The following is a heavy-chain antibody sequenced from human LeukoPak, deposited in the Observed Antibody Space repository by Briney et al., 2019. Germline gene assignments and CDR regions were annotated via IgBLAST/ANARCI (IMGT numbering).Heavy chain of an antibody. CDR3: AKGDSYCGGDCYPFDAFDI. CDR2: ISSSGGST. Sequence: PGGSLRLSCAASGFTFSSYAMSWVRQAPGKGLEWVSAISSSGGSTYYADSVKGRFTISRDNSKNTLYLQMNSLRAEDTAVYYCAKGDSYCGGDCYPFDAFDIWSQGTMVTVSS. V-gene: IGHV3-23*01. D-gene: IGHD2-21*01. CDR1: GFTFSSYA. J-gene: IGHJ3*02.